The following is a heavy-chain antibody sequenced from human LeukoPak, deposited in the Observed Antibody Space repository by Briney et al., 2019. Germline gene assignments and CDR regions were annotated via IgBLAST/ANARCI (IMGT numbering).Heavy chain of an antibody. CDR3: ARVRDRTYYYDSSGCYDAFDY. D-gene: IGHD3-22*01. V-gene: IGHV3-48*04. CDR2: ISSSSSTI. Sequence: PGGSLRLSCAASGFTFSSYSMNWVRQAPGKGLEWVSYISSSSSTIYYADSVKGRFTISRDNAKNSLYLQMNSLRAEDTAVYYCARVRDRTYYYDSSGCYDAFDYWGQGTLVTVSS. J-gene: IGHJ4*02. CDR1: GFTFSSYS.